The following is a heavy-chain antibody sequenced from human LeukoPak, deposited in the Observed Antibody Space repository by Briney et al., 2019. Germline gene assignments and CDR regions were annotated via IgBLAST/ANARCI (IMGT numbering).Heavy chain of an antibody. Sequence: GGSLRLSCAASGFTFSSYAMSWVRQAPGKGLEWVSAISGSGGRTYYADSVKGRVTISRDNSKKTLYLQMNSLRAEDTAVYYCAKDLRTGFDAFDIWGQGTMVTVSS. J-gene: IGHJ3*02. CDR3: AKDLRTGFDAFDI. V-gene: IGHV3-23*01. D-gene: IGHD1-1*01. CDR2: ISGSGGRT. CDR1: GFTFSSYA.